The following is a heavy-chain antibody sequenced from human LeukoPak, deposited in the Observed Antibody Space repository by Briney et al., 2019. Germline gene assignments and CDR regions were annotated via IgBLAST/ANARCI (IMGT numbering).Heavy chain of an antibody. CDR3: ARNDDSSAYLDY. D-gene: IGHD3-22*01. J-gene: IGHJ4*02. Sequence: PGGSQRLSCAASGFTFSSYGMNWVRQAPGKGLEWVSSISSSTSYIYYADSVKGRFTISRDSAKNSLYLQMNSLRAEDTAVYYCARNDDSSAYLDYWGQGTLVTVSS. V-gene: IGHV3-21*01. CDR2: ISSSTSYI. CDR1: GFTFSSYG.